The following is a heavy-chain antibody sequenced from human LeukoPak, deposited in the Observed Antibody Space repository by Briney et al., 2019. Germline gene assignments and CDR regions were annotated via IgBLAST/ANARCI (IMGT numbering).Heavy chain of an antibody. V-gene: IGHV1-2*02. CDR3: ARDYDSSGYKFQH. Sequence: GASVKVSCKASGYTFTGYYIHWVRQAPGQGLEWMGWINPNSGGTNNAQKFQGRVTMTTDTSISTAYMELSRLRSDDTAVYYCARDYDSSGYKFQHWGQGTLVTVSS. J-gene: IGHJ1*01. CDR2: INPNSGGT. D-gene: IGHD3-22*01. CDR1: GYTFTGYY.